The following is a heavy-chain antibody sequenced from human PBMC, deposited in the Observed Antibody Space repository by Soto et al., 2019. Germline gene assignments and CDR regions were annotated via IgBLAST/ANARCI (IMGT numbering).Heavy chain of an antibody. D-gene: IGHD2-2*01. J-gene: IGHJ4*02. V-gene: IGHV3-7*03. CDR3: TRVRCSSTSCFPDY. CDR2: IKQDGSEK. Sequence: EVHLVESGGGLVQPGGSLRLSCAASGFTFSNYWMSWVRQAPGKGLEWVANIKQDGSEKYYVDSVKGRFTISRDNAKNSLYLQMNSLRAEDTAVYYCTRVRCSSTSCFPDYWAQGTLVTVSS. CDR1: GFTFSNYW.